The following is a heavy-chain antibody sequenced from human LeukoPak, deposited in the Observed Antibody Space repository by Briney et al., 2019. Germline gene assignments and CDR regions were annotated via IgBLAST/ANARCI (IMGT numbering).Heavy chain of an antibody. CDR1: GYTFTSYG. J-gene: IGHJ6*04. V-gene: IGHV1-18*04. Sequence: SVKVSCKVSGYTFTSYGISWVRQAPGQGLEWMGWISAYNGNTNYAQKLQGRVTKTTDTSTSTAYMELRSLRSDDTAVYYCARDRYCSSTSCYYYYGMDVWGKGTTVTVSS. CDR3: ARDRYCSSTSCYYYYGMDV. D-gene: IGHD2-2*01. CDR2: ISAYNGNT.